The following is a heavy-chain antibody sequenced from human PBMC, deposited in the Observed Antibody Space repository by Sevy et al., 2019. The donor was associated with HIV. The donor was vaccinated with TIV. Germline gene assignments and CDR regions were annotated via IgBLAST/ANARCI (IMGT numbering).Heavy chain of an antibody. V-gene: IGHV3-7*01. D-gene: IGHD3-9*01. J-gene: IGHJ4*02. CDR1: GFSFSKYW. Sequence: GGSLRLSCAASGFSFSKYWMSWVRQAPGKGLEWVANIKEDGSQKNYLESVKGRFTISGDNAKNLLYLQMNNLRAYDTAVYYCARDPDILSGYPSHYFDYWGQGTLVTVSS. CDR2: IKEDGSQK. CDR3: ARDPDILSGYPSHYFDY.